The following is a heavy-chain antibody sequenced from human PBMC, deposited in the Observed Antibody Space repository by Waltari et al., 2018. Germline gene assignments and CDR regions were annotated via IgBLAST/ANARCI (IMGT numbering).Heavy chain of an antibody. CDR3: ASNPGESIAAAAFFDY. CDR1: GFTFSSYS. V-gene: IGHV3-21*01. CDR2: ISSSSSYI. Sequence: EVQLVESGGGLVKPGGSLRLSCAASGFTFSSYSMNWVRQAPGKGLEWAASISSSSSYIYYADSVKGRFTISRDNAKNSLYLQMNSLRAEDTAVYYCASNPGESIAAAAFFDYWGQGTLVTVSS. J-gene: IGHJ4*02. D-gene: IGHD6-13*01.